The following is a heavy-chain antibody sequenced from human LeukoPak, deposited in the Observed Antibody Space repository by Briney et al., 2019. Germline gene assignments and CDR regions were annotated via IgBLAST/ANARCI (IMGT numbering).Heavy chain of an antibody. CDR1: GGSISTYS. V-gene: IGHV4-59*08. J-gene: IGHJ4*02. CDR2: IYYSGTP. D-gene: IGHD1-26*01. Sequence: SETLSLTCTVSGGSISTYSWSWIRQPPGKGLEWIGYIYYSGTPNYNSSLKCRVTISVDTSKNQFSLKLSSVTAADTAVYYCAKVFSSGSYRDYWGQGTLVTVSS. CDR3: AKVFSSGSYRDY.